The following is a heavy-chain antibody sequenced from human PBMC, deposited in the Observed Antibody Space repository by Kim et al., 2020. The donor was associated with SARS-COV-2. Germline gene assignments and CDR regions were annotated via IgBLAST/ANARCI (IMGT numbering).Heavy chain of an antibody. V-gene: IGHV3-66*01. Sequence: RFTISRDNSKNTLYLQMNSLRAEDTAVYYCARDRGHSGYYFGSPNDAFDIWGQGTMVTVSS. D-gene: IGHD3-22*01. J-gene: IGHJ3*02. CDR3: ARDRGHSGYYFGSPNDAFDI.